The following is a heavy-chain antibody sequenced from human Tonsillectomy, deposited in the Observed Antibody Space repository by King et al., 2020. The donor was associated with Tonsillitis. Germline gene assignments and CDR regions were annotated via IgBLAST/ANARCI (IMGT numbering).Heavy chain of an antibody. J-gene: IGHJ6*02. Sequence: VQLVESGGGVVQPGRSLRLSCAASGFTFNIYGMHWVRQAPGKGLEWVAVISYDGSNKYYADSVKGRFTISRDNSKTTLYLQMNSLRAEDTAVYYCAQDLHLLQQLVLYYYSGMDVWGQGTTVTGSS. CDR1: GFTFNIYG. CDR2: ISYDGSNK. CDR3: AQDLHLLQQLVLYYYSGMDV. V-gene: IGHV3-30*18. D-gene: IGHD6-13*01.